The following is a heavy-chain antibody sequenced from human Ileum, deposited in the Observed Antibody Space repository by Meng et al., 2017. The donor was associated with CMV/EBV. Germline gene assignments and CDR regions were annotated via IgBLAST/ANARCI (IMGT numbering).Heavy chain of an antibody. CDR3: VKGWVVPGAVWGHFGN. Sequence: GESLKISCAASGFTFSKYWMHWVRQVPGKGLEWVSGISGSGGGTDYADSVKGRFTISRDNSKNTLYLQMNSLRVEDTAIYFCVKGWVVPGAVWGHFGNWGQGKLVTVYS. J-gene: IGHJ4*02. CDR2: ISGSGGGT. D-gene: IGHD2-2*01. V-gene: IGHV3-23*01. CDR1: GFTFSKYW.